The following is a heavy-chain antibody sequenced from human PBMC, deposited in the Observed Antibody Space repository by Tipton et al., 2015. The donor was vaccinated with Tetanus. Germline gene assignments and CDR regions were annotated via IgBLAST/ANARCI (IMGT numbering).Heavy chain of an antibody. V-gene: IGHV3-15*07. Sequence: SLRLSCAASGFNFNDALMHWVRQSPGTGLEWVGRINSKAEGGTIDYAAAVQGRFTISRDDSKNMLYLQMNSLTTEDTAVYSCATGRLPTAGKFFNWFDPWGQGTLVTVSS. CDR1: GFNFNDAL. J-gene: IGHJ5*02. CDR3: ATGRLPTAGKFFNWFDP. CDR2: INSKAEGGTI. D-gene: IGHD6-13*01.